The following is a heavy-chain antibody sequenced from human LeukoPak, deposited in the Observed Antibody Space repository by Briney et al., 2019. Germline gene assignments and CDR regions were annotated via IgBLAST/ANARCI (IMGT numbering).Heavy chain of an antibody. D-gene: IGHD1-26*01. J-gene: IGHJ6*03. Sequence: ASVKVSCKASGYTFTSYCISWVRQAPGQGLEWMGWIIAYNGNTNYAQKLQGRVTMTTDTSTSTAYMELRSLRSDDTAVYYCARVVGAPYYYYYYMDVWGKGTTVTVSS. CDR1: GYTFTSYC. V-gene: IGHV1-18*01. CDR3: ARVVGAPYYYYYYMDV. CDR2: IIAYNGNT.